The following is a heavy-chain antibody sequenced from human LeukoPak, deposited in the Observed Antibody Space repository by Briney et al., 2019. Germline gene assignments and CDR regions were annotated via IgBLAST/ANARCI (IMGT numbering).Heavy chain of an antibody. J-gene: IGHJ4*02. CDR3: AKDLMVVVTSAFDY. Sequence: PGRSLRLSSAASGFTFSSYGMHWVRQATGKGLEWVAVISHDGGNKYYADSVKGRFTISRDNSKNTLYLQMNSLRAEDTAVYYCAKDLMVVVTSAFDYWGQGTLVTVSS. V-gene: IGHV3-30*18. CDR2: ISHDGGNK. D-gene: IGHD3-22*01. CDR1: GFTFSSYG.